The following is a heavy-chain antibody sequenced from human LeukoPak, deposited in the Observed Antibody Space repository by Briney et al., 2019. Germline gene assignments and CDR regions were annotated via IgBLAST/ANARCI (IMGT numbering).Heavy chain of an antibody. CDR2: ISYDGSNK. D-gene: IGHD6-25*01. V-gene: IGHV3-30*18. CDR1: GFTFSSYG. Sequence: PERSLRLSSAASGFTFSSYGMHWVRQAPGKGLEWVAVISYDGSNKYYADSVKGRFTIYRDNSKNTLYLQMNSLRAEDTAVYYCAKSDGGNLDYWGQGTLVTVSS. J-gene: IGHJ4*02. CDR3: AKSDGGNLDY.